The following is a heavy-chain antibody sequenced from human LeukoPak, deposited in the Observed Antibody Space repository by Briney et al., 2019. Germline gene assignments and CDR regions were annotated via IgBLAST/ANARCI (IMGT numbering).Heavy chain of an antibody. D-gene: IGHD4-17*01. J-gene: IGHJ4*02. CDR3: AKDFGHGDYPVGY. V-gene: IGHV3-30*02. CDR1: GFTFSSYG. Sequence: GGSLRLSCAASGFTFSSYGMHWVRQAPGKGLEWVAFIRYDGSNEYYADSVRGRFTISRDNSKNTLYLQMNSLRAEDTAVYYCAKDFGHGDYPVGYWGQGTLVTVSS. CDR2: IRYDGSNE.